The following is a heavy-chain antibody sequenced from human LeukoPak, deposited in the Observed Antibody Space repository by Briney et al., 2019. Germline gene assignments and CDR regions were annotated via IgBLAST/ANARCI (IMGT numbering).Heavy chain of an antibody. CDR1: GFTFSSYA. Sequence: GGSLRLSCAASGFTFSSYAMNRVRQVPGKGLEWVSGISGSGGSTYYADSVKGRFTVSRDNSKNTLYLQMNSLRAEDTAVYYCAKDKNGVLTGYADYWGQGTLVIVSS. D-gene: IGHD3-9*01. CDR3: AKDKNGVLTGYADY. J-gene: IGHJ4*02. CDR2: ISGSGGST. V-gene: IGHV3-23*01.